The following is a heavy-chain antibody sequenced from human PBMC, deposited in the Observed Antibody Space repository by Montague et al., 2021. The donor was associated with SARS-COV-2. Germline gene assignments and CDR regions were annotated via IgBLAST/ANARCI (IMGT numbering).Heavy chain of an antibody. CDR3: AKGRSGYNIRQVATLDF. CDR2: IHWNSNAL. CDR1: GFAFDDYA. V-gene: IGHV3-9*01. Sequence: RLSWSASGFAFDDYAMHWVRQVPGKGLEWVSGIHWNSNALGTADSVRGRFTISRDNAKSSLYLQMNSLRVEDTALYYCAKGRSGYNIRQVATLDFWGQGTLVTVST. D-gene: IGHD5-24*01. J-gene: IGHJ4*02.